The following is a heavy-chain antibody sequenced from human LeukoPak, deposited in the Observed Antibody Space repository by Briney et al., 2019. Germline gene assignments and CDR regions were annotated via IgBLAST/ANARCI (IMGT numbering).Heavy chain of an antibody. J-gene: IGHJ4*02. CDR3: ARAKVDIVATIRAPFDY. CDR1: GGSISSSSYY. Sequence: SETLSLTCTVSGGSISSSSYYWGWIRQPPGKGLEWIGSIYYSGSTYYNPSLKSRVTISVDTSKNQFSLKLSSVTAADTAVYYCARAKVDIVATIRAPFDYWGQGTLVTVSS. CDR2: IYYSGST. D-gene: IGHD5-12*01. V-gene: IGHV4-39*07.